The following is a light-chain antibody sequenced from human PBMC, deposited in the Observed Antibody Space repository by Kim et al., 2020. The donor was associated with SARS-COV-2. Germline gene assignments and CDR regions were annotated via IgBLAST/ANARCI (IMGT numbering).Light chain of an antibody. CDR2: AAS. V-gene: IGKV1-6*01. J-gene: IGKJ1*01. CDR1: QGIRDD. CDR3: LQDFSYPWT. Sequence: AIQLTQSPSSLSASVGDRITITCRASQGIRDDLGWYQQKPGQAPKLLIYAASSLESGVPSRFSGSWFGTDFTLTISSLQPEDRGTYYCLQDFSYPWTFGQGTKVDIK.